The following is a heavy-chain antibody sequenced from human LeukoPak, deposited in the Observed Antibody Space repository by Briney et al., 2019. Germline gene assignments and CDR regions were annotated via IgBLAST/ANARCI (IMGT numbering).Heavy chain of an antibody. J-gene: IGHJ4*02. D-gene: IGHD1-26*01. Sequence: SETLSLTCTVSGGSIRSYYWSWIRQPPGKGLEWIGSIYYSGSTYYNPSLKSRVTISVDTSKNQFSLKLSSVTAADTAVCYCARHRGSYSDYWGQGTLVTVSS. CDR3: ARHRGSYSDY. CDR2: IYYSGST. CDR1: GGSIRSYY. V-gene: IGHV4-39*01.